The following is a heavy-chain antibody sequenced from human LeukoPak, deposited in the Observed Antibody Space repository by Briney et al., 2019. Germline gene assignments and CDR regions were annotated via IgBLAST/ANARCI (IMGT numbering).Heavy chain of an antibody. CDR3: AKDKGWGYSTYDFYGMDV. CDR2: ISGSGGNT. CDR1: GFTFSTYS. D-gene: IGHD1-26*01. V-gene: IGHV3-23*01. Sequence: PGGSLRLSCAASGFTFSTYSMNWVRQAPGRGLEWVSAISGSGGNTYYADSVKGRFTISRDNSKNTLYLQMNSLRAEDTAVYYCAKDKGWGYSTYDFYGMDVWGQGTAVTVSS. J-gene: IGHJ6*02.